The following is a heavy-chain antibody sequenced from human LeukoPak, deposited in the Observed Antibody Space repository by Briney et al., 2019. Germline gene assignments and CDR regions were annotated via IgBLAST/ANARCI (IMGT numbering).Heavy chain of an antibody. CDR1: GYTLTHYG. Sequence: ASVKVSCKASGYTLTHYGISWVRQAPGQGLEWMGWISTDNGNTNYAQNLQGRVTMTTDTSTSTAYMELRRLRSDDTAVYYCARLAGKLYYYYMDVWGKGTTVTVSS. D-gene: IGHD6-19*01. CDR3: ARLAGKLYYYYMDV. J-gene: IGHJ6*03. CDR2: ISTDNGNT. V-gene: IGHV1-18*01.